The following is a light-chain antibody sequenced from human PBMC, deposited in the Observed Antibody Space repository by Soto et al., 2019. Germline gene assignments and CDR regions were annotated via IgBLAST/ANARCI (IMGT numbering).Light chain of an antibody. V-gene: IGKV1-39*01. J-gene: IGKJ2*02. CDR2: ETS. CDR3: QQTFSLPRT. CDR1: QNVRSY. Sequence: DTQMTQSPSSLSASVGDRVTITCRASQNVRSYVNWYQQKPGKAPNVLIYETSTLQDGVPSRFSGDGYGTDFTLSISSLHPEEFATYYCQQTFSLPRTFGQGTKVDIK.